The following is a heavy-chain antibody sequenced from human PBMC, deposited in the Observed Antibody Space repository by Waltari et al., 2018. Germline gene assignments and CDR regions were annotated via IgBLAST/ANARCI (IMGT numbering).Heavy chain of an antibody. CDR2: INAGNGNT. D-gene: IGHD3-22*01. CDR1: GYTFTSYA. V-gene: IGHV1-3*01. Sequence: QVQLVQSGAEVQKPGASVKVSCKASGYTFTSYAMHWVRQAPGQRLEWMGWINAGNGNTKYSQKFQGRVAITRNTAASTAYMELSSLRSEDTAVYYWARHDSSGYSDTDAFDIWGQGTMVTVSS. CDR3: ARHDSSGYSDTDAFDI. J-gene: IGHJ3*02.